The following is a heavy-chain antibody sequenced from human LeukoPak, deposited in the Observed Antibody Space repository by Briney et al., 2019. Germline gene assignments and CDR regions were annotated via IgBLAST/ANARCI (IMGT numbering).Heavy chain of an antibody. D-gene: IGHD1-26*01. J-gene: IGHJ5*02. CDR2: IDKKDKGYATAT. Sequence: PGGSLKPSCAASGFTFSGSAIHWVRQSSGKGLEWVGQIDKKDKGYATATAYAASVKGRFTISRDDSINTAYLQMKSLKTEDTALYYCTRDSGTYNWFDPWGQGTRVTVSS. CDR3: TRDSGTYNWFDP. CDR1: GFTFSGSA. V-gene: IGHV3-73*01.